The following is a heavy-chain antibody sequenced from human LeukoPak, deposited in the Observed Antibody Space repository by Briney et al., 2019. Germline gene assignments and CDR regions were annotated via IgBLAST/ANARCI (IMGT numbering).Heavy chain of an antibody. D-gene: IGHD3-16*01. J-gene: IGHJ4*02. CDR1: GDSMNNYY. V-gene: IGHV4-4*07. Sequence: SETLSLTCTVSGDSMNNYYWSWIRQPAGKGLEWIGRIYTSGNTNYNPSLKSRVTMSVDTSKNQSSLKLSSVTAADTAVYYCARGGYGKFDYWGQGTLVSVSS. CDR3: ARGGYGKFDY. CDR2: IYTSGNT.